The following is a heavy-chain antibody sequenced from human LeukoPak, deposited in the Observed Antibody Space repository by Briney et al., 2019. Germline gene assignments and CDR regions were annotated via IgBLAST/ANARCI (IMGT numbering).Heavy chain of an antibody. D-gene: IGHD4-17*01. Sequence: PGGSLRLSCAASGFTFSSYSMNWVRQAPGKGLEWVSSISSSSSYIYYADSVKGRLTISRDNAKNSLYLQMNSLRAEDTAVYYCARDTVTTGASDYWGQGTLVTVSS. J-gene: IGHJ4*02. CDR2: ISSSSSYI. CDR3: ARDTVTTGASDY. CDR1: GFTFSSYS. V-gene: IGHV3-21*01.